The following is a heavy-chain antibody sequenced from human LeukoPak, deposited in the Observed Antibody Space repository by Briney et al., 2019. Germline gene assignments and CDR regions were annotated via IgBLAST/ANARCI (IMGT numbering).Heavy chain of an antibody. V-gene: IGHV4-34*01. J-gene: IGHJ4*02. CDR2: INHSGST. CDR1: GGSFSGYY. Sequence: SETLSLTCAVYGGSFSGYYWSWIRQPPGKGLEWIGEINHSGSTNYNPSLKSRVTISVDTSKNQFSLKLSSVTAADTAVYYCARADSIVGASYFDYWGQGTLVTVSS. D-gene: IGHD1-26*01. CDR3: ARADSIVGASYFDY.